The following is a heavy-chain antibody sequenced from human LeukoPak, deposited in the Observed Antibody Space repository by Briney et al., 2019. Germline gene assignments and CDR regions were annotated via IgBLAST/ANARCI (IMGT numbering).Heavy chain of an antibody. CDR2: LYYSGST. J-gene: IGHJ1*01. D-gene: IGHD2-8*01. CDR3: ARHVYSTNGLFSND. CDR1: GGSISSYS. Sequence: PSETLSLTCTVSGGSISSYSWSWIRQPPGRGLEWIGYLYYSGSTNYNPSLKSRVTMSVDTSKNQFSLKLSSVTAADTAVYYCARHVYSTNGLFSNDWGQGTLLTVSS. V-gene: IGHV4-59*08.